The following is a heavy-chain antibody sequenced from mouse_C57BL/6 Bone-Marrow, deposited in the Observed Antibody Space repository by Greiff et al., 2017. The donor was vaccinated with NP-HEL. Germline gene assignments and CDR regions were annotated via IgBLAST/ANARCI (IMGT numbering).Heavy chain of an antibody. CDR2: ISNGGGST. V-gene: IGHV5-12*01. CDR1: GFTFSDYY. CDR3: ARPLSQAWFAY. Sequence: EVMLVESGGGLVQPGGSLKLSCAASGFTFSDYYMYWVRQTPEKRLEWVAYISNGGGSTYYPDNVKGRSTITTANSYNTLYLQMSRLKSEDTAVYYCARPLSQAWFAYWGQGTLVTVSA. J-gene: IGHJ3*01.